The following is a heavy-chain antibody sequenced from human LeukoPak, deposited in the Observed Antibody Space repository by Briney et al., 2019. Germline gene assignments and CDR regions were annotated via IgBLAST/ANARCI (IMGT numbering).Heavy chain of an antibody. CDR3: ARGRLITIFGVVLSPHFDY. CDR1: GGSFSGYS. V-gene: IGHV4-34*01. CDR2: FSHSGFP. D-gene: IGHD3-3*01. J-gene: IGHJ4*02. Sequence: SETLSLTCAIYGGSFSGYSWTWIRQPPGKGLEWIGEFSHSGFPVYNPSLGGRVTISIDASKNQFSLKLSSVTAADTAVYYCARGRLITIFGVVLSPHFDYWGQGTLVTVSS.